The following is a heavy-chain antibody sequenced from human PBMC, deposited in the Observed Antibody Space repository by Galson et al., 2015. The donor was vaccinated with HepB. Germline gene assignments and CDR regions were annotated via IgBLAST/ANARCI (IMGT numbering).Heavy chain of an antibody. CDR3: ARAFSTSWYPWHDGFYI. V-gene: IGHV3-33*01. D-gene: IGHD6-13*01. Sequence: SLRLSCAASEFTFSSYAMHWVRQAPGRGLEWVAVIWYDGSNKYYADSVKGRFTISRDNFKNTLSLQMNNLRAEDTAIYYCARAFSTSWYPWHDGFYIWDQGTMVTVSS. CDR2: IWYDGSNK. CDR1: EFTFSSYA. J-gene: IGHJ3*02.